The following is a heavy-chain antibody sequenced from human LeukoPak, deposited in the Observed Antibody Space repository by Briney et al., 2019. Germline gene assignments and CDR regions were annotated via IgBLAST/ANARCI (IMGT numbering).Heavy chain of an antibody. D-gene: IGHD2-8*01. J-gene: IGHJ4*02. CDR3: ARTYCTNGVCLFDY. CDR1: GGSISSSRYC. Sequence: PSETLSLSCTLSGGSISSSRYCWGWIRQRPEKGLDWIGSIYYTGSTNYNPSLKSRVTISVDTSKNQFSLKLSSVTAADTAVYYCARTYCTNGVCLFDYWGQGTLVTVSS. CDR2: IYYTGST. V-gene: IGHV4-39*07.